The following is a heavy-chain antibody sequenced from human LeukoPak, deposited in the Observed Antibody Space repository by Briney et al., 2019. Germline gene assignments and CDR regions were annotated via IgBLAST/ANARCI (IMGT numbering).Heavy chain of an antibody. V-gene: IGHV3-48*03. CDR2: ISSSGSTI. D-gene: IGHD5-24*01. CDR1: GFTFSSYE. CDR3: ARVGDGYNYGWFDY. Sequence: PGGSLRLSCAASGFTFSSYEMNWVRQAPGKGLEWVSYISSSGSTIYYADSVKGRFTISRDNAKNSLYLQMNSLRAEDTAVYYCARVGDGYNYGWFDYWGQGTLVTVSS. J-gene: IGHJ4*02.